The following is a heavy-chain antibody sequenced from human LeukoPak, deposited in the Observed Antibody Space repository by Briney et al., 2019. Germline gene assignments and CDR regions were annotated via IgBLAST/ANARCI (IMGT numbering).Heavy chain of an antibody. CDR1: GGSISSYY. J-gene: IGHJ4*02. CDR3: ARSLRYFDWLENFDY. Sequence: SETLSLTCTVSGGSISSYYWSWIRQPAGKGLEWIGRIYTSGSTNYNPSLKSRVTMSVDTSKNQFSLKLSSVTAADTAVYYCARSLRYFDWLENFDYWGQGTLVTVSS. D-gene: IGHD3-9*01. CDR2: IYTSGST. V-gene: IGHV4-4*07.